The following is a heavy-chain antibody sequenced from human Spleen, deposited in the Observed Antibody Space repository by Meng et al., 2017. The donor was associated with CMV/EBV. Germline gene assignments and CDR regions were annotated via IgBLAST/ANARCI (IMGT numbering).Heavy chain of an antibody. Sequence: GFTFSSYAMSWVRQAPGKGLEWVSAISGSGGSTYYADSVKGRFTISRDNSKNTLYLQMNSLRAEDTAVYYCAKLSYDSSGYYPNWFDPWGQGTLVTVS. CDR1: GFTFSSYA. CDR3: AKLSYDSSGYYPNWFDP. CDR2: ISGSGGST. V-gene: IGHV3-23*01. D-gene: IGHD3-22*01. J-gene: IGHJ5*02.